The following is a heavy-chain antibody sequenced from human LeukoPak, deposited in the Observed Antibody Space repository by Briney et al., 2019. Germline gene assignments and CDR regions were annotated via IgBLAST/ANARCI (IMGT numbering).Heavy chain of an antibody. J-gene: IGHJ4*02. Sequence: GGSLRLSCAASGFIFNSYGLHWVRQAPGKGLEWVAVIWYDGSNKYYADSVKGRFTISRDNSKNTLYLQMNSLRAEDTAVYHCARRGYSGLPDHWGQGTLVTVSS. CDR3: ARRGYSGLPDH. CDR2: IWYDGSNK. CDR1: GFIFNSYG. D-gene: IGHD5-12*01. V-gene: IGHV3-33*01.